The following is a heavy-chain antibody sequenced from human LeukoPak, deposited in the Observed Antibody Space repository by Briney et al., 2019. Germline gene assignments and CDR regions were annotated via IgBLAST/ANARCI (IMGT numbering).Heavy chain of an antibody. Sequence: SETLSLTCTVSGYSISSYYWSWIRQPPGKGLEWIGYIYYSGSTNYNPSLKSRVTISVDTSKNQFSLKLSSVTAADTAVYYCASTSRYSSGWPHYFDYWGQGTLVTVSS. CDR2: IYYSGST. D-gene: IGHD6-19*01. CDR3: ASTSRYSSGWPHYFDY. J-gene: IGHJ4*02. CDR1: GYSISSYY. V-gene: IGHV4-59*01.